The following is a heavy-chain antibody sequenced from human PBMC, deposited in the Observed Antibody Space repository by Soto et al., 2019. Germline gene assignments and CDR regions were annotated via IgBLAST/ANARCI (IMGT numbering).Heavy chain of an antibody. J-gene: IGHJ4*02. D-gene: IGHD3-22*01. Sequence: ASVKVSCKVSGYTLTELSMHWVRQAPGKGLEWMGGFDPEDGETIYAQKFQGRVTMTEDTSTDTAYMELSSLRSEDTAVYYCATDRQGYDSSGYSCYFDYWGQGTLVTVYS. V-gene: IGHV1-24*01. CDR2: FDPEDGET. CDR1: GYTLTELS. CDR3: ATDRQGYDSSGYSCYFDY.